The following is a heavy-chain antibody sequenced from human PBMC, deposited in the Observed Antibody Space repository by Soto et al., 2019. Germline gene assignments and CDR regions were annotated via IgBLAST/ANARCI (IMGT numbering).Heavy chain of an antibody. J-gene: IGHJ4*02. V-gene: IGHV1-69*13. D-gene: IGHD3-3*01. CDR2: IIPIFGTA. Sequence: ASVKVSCKASGGTFRSYSISWVLQAPGQGLEWMGGIIPIFGTANYAQKFQGRVTITADESTSTAYMELSSLRSEDTAVYYCARGNTIFGVVDYWGQGTLVTVSS. CDR3: ARGNTIFGVVDY. CDR1: GGTFRSYS.